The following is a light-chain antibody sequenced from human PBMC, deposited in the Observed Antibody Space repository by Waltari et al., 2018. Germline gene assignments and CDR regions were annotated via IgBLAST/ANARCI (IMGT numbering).Light chain of an antibody. J-gene: IGLJ3*02. CDR3: SSYAGSHNLV. CDR2: EVT. CDR1: SSDVGGYNY. V-gene: IGLV2-8*01. Sequence: QSALTQPPSASGSPRQSVTISCTGTSSDVGGYNYVSWYQQHPGKAPKHMIYEVTKRPAGVPDRFSGSKSGNTASLTVSGLQAEDEADYYCSSYAGSHNLVFGGGTKLTVL.